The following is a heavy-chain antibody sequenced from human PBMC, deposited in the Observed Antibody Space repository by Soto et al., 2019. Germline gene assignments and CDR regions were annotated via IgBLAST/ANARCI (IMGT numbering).Heavy chain of an antibody. V-gene: IGHV4-34*01. Sequence: SETLSLTCAVYGGSFSGYYWSWIRQPPGKGLEWIGEINHSGSTNYNPSLKSRVTISVDTSKNQFSLKLSSVTAADTAVYYCARGRGVVTAIRYYYYYGMDVWGQGTTVTVSS. CDR2: INHSGST. J-gene: IGHJ6*02. CDR1: GGSFSGYY. D-gene: IGHD2-21*02. CDR3: ARGRGVVTAIRYYYYYGMDV.